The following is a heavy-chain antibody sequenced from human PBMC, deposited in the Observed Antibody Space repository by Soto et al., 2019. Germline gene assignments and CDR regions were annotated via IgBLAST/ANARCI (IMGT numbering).Heavy chain of an antibody. Sequence: EVQLVESGGGLVKPGGSLRLSCEASGFTFSMYTMNWVRQAPGKGLEWVSSISSSSTHIYYADSVKGRFTVSRDNAKNSLFLHLNSLRDEDTDVYYCARVKWGQLVPDYWGQGTLVTVSS. CDR3: ARVKWGQLVPDY. V-gene: IGHV3-21*02. J-gene: IGHJ4*02. CDR2: ISSSSTHI. CDR1: GFTFSMYT. D-gene: IGHD6-6*01.